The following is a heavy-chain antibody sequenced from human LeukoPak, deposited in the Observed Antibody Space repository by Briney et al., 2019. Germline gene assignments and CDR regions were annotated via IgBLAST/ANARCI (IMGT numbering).Heavy chain of an antibody. Sequence: GGSLRLSCAASGFSLSTYALSWVRQAPGGGLEWVAAISGSGDKTYHADSVKGRFTISKDNSENRLSLQMDSLRAEDTAVYFCAKDTTAWWYHRAYMDVWGKGTTVTVSS. V-gene: IGHV3-23*01. J-gene: IGHJ6*03. CDR1: GFSLSTYA. CDR2: ISGSGDKT. CDR3: AKDTTAWWYHRAYMDV. D-gene: IGHD2-15*01.